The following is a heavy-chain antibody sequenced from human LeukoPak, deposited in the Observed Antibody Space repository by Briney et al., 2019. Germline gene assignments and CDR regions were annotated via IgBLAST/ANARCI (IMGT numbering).Heavy chain of an antibody. J-gene: IGHJ5*02. CDR3: ARARDGHINNWFDP. V-gene: IGHV4-59*01. Sequence: SETLSLTCTVSGGSINSYYWSWIRQPPGKGLEWFGYIYYSGSTNYNPSLKSRVTISVDTSKNQFSLKMSSVTAADTAVYYCARARDGHINNWFDPWGQGTLVTVSS. CDR1: GGSINSYY. CDR2: IYYSGST. D-gene: IGHD5-24*01.